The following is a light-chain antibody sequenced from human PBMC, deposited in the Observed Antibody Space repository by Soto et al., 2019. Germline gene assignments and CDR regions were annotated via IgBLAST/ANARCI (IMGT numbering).Light chain of an antibody. J-gene: IGKJ4*01. CDR3: QQYDSSVLT. Sequence: EIVLTQSPGTLSLSPGERATLSCRASQSVRSNYLAWYQRKPGQAPRLLIYGASSRATGIPDRFSGSGSGTDFTLTISRLEPEDFAVYYCQQYDSSVLTFGGGTKV. CDR2: GAS. V-gene: IGKV3-20*01. CDR1: QSVRSNY.